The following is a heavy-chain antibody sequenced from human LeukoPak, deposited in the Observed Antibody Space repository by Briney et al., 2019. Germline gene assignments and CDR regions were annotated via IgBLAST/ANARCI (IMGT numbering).Heavy chain of an antibody. J-gene: IGHJ6*02. Sequence: GGSLRLSCAASGFTFSSYAMHWVRQAPGKGLEYVSAISSNGGSTYYADSVKGRFTISRDNSKNTLYLQMSSLRAEDTAVYYCVASSGTRYYYYGMDVWGQGTTVTVSS. CDR1: GFTFSSYA. V-gene: IGHV3-64D*06. D-gene: IGHD1-1*01. CDR2: ISSNGGST. CDR3: VASSGTRYYYYGMDV.